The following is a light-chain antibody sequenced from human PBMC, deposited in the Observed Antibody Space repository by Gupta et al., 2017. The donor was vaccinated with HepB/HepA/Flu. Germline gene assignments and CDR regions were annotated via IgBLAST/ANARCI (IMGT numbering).Light chain of an antibody. J-gene: IGKJ2*01. CDR2: TAS. CDR1: QTISIY. Sequence: DIQMTQSPSSLSASVGDRVTITCRASQTISIYLNWYQQKPGKAPKLLISTASSLQGRVPSRFSGSGSGTGFTLTVSDLQPEDSATYYCQQSFSTPHTFGQGTKLEI. CDR3: QQSFSTPHT. V-gene: IGKV1-39*01.